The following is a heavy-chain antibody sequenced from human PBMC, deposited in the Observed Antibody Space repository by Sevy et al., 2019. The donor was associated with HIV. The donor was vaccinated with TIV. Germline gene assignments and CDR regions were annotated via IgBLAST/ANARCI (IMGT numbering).Heavy chain of an antibody. CDR2: ISWNSGSI. CDR3: AKDIWQSPSHDAFDI. V-gene: IGHV3-9*01. CDR1: GFTFDDYA. J-gene: IGHJ3*02. D-gene: IGHD6-19*01. Sequence: GGYLRLSCAASGFTFDDYAMHWVRQAPGKGLEWVSGISWNSGSIGYADSVKGRFTISRDNAKNSLYLQMNSLRAEDTALYYCAKDIWQSPSHDAFDIWGQGTMVTVSS.